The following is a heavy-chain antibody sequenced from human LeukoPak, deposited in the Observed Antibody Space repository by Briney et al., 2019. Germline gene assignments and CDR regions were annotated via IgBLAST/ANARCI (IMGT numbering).Heavy chain of an antibody. J-gene: IGHJ3*02. V-gene: IGHV4-61*02. CDR2: IYTSGST. D-gene: IGHD6-6*01. CDR1: GGSISSGNYY. CDR3: AMSIVMDADDAFDI. Sequence: SETLSLTCSVSGGSISSGNYYWSWIRQPAGKGLEWIGRIYTSGSTNYNPSLKRRLTMSVDTSKNQFSLKLSSVSAADTAVYYCAMSIVMDADDAFDIWGQGTLVTVPS.